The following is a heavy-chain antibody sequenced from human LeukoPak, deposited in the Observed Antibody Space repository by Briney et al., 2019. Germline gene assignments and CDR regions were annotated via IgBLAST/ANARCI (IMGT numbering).Heavy chain of an antibody. J-gene: IGHJ3*02. CDR3: ASVHQLPHDAFDI. Sequence: SVKVSCKASGGTFSSYAISWVRQAPGQGLEWTGGIIPIFGTANYAQKFQGRVTITTDESTSTAYMELSSLRSEDTAVYYCASVHQLPHDAFDIWGQGTMVTVSS. V-gene: IGHV1-69*05. CDR2: IIPIFGTA. CDR1: GGTFSSYA. D-gene: IGHD6-13*01.